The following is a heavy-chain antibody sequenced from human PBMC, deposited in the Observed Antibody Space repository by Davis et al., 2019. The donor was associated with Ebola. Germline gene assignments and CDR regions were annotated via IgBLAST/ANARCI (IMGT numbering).Heavy chain of an antibody. CDR2: IIPILGIA. D-gene: IGHD4-23*01. V-gene: IGHV1-69*04. J-gene: IGHJ6*02. CDR3: ARVTLTYGMDV. Sequence: SVKVSCKASGGTFSSYAISWVRQAPGQGLEWMGTIIPILGIANYAQKFQGRVAITADKSTSTAYMELSSLRSEDTAVYYCARVTLTYGMDVWAQGTTVTVSS. CDR1: GGTFSSYA.